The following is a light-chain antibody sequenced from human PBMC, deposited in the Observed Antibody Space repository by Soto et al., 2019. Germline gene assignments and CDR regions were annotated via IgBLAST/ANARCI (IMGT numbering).Light chain of an antibody. J-gene: IGLJ2*01. CDR1: SSDVGGYNY. CDR2: DVS. V-gene: IGLV2-11*01. CDR3: CSYAGSYLV. Sequence: QSALTQPRSVSGSPGQSVTISCTGTSSDVGGYNYVSWYQQHPGKAPKLMIYDVSKRPSGVPDRFSGSKSGNTASLTISGLQAEDEADYYCCSYAGSYLVFGGGTKLTAL.